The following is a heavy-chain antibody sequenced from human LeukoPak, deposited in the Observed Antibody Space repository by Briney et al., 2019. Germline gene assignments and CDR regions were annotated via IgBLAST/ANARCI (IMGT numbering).Heavy chain of an antibody. J-gene: IGHJ4*02. Sequence: SETLSLTCTVSGGSISSYYWSWIRQPPGKGLEWIGYIYYSGSTNYNPSLKSRVTISVDTSKNQFSLKLSSVTAADTAVYYCARAQGGYSYGLDGISRSRVSGRIDYWGQGTLVTVSS. CDR3: ARAQGGYSYGLDGISRSRVSGRIDY. CDR1: GGSISSYY. CDR2: IYYSGST. D-gene: IGHD5-18*01. V-gene: IGHV4-59*08.